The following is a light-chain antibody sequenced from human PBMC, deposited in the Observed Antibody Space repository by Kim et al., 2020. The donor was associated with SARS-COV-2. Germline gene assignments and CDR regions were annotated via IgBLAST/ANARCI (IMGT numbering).Light chain of an antibody. CDR1: QGISNY. CDR3: QQCKSAPWT. J-gene: IGKJ1*01. V-gene: IGKV1-27*01. CDR2: AAS. Sequence: DIQMTQSPSSLSASVGDRVTITCRASQGISNYLAWYQQKPGKVPKLLIYAASALQSGVPSRFSGSGSRTDFTLTITSLQPEDVAAYYCQQCKSAPWTFGQGTKVEIK.